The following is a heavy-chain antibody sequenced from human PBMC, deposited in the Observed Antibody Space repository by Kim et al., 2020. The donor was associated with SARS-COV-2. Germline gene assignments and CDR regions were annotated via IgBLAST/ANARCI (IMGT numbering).Heavy chain of an antibody. Sequence: ASVKVSCKVSGYTLTELSMHWVRQAPGKGLAWMGGFDPEDGETIYAQKFQGRVTMTEDTSTDTAYMELSSLRSEDTAVYYCATGSFSYPLRYSGSYDTGVYWGQGTLVTVSS. CDR1: GYTLTELS. V-gene: IGHV1-24*01. CDR2: FDPEDGET. D-gene: IGHD1-26*01. CDR3: ATGSFSYPLRYSGSYDTGVY. J-gene: IGHJ4*02.